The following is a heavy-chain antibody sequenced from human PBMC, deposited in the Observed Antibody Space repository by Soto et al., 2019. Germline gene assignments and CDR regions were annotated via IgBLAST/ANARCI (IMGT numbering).Heavy chain of an antibody. CDR2: ISSSSSYI. D-gene: IGHD6-25*01. J-gene: IGHJ5*02. V-gene: IGHV3-21*01. CDR1: GFTFSSYS. Sequence: GGSLRLSCAASGFTFSSYSMNWVRQAPGKGLEWVSSISSSSSYIYYADSVKGRFTISRDNAKNSLYLQMNSLRAEDTAVYYCARALPLTDWRLRSWFDPWGQGTLVTVSS. CDR3: ARALPLTDWRLRSWFDP.